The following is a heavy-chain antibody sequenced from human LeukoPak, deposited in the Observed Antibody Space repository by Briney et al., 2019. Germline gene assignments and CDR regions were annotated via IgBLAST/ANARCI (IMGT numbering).Heavy chain of an antibody. J-gene: IGHJ4*02. V-gene: IGHV1-69*04. CDR2: IIPILGIA. Sequence: SVKVSCKASGGTFSSYAISWVRQAPGQGLEWMGRIIPILGIANYAQKFQGRVTITADKSTSTAYMELRSLRSDDTAVYYCARLKEGHDWLLYSPFDYWGQGTLVTVSS. CDR1: GGTFSSYA. CDR3: ARLKEGHDWLLYSPFDY. D-gene: IGHD3-9*01.